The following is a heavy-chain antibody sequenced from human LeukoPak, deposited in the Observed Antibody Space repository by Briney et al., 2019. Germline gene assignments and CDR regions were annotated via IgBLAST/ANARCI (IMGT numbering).Heavy chain of an antibody. D-gene: IGHD3-10*01. Sequence: PSETLSLTCAVSGYSISSGYYWGWIRQPPGKGLEWIGTIYHNGNTYYNSSLKSRVTISVDTSKNQFSLKLNSVTAADTAMYYCARERYYASGSYSGMWYFDYWGQGTLVTASS. CDR3: ARERYYASGSYSGMWYFDY. V-gene: IGHV4-38-2*02. J-gene: IGHJ4*02. CDR1: GYSISSGYY. CDR2: IYHNGNT.